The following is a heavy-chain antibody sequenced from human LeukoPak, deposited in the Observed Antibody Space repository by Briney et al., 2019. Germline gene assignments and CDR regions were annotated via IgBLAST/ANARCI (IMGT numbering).Heavy chain of an antibody. CDR1: GFTFSSYG. CDR2: IRYDGSNK. J-gene: IGHJ3*02. V-gene: IGHV3-30*02. Sequence: GGSLRLSCAASGFTFSSYGMHWVRRAPGKGLEWVAFIRYDGSNKYYADSVKGRFTISRDNSKNTLYLQMNSLRAEDTAVYYCAKEEIGVGNAFDIWGQGTMVTVSS. CDR3: AKEEIGVGNAFDI. D-gene: IGHD3-16*01.